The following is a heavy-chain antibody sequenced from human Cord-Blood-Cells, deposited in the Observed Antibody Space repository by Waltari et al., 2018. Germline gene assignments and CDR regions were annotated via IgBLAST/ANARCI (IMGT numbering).Heavy chain of an antibody. CDR2: DKPNSGGT. V-gene: IGHV1-2*02. CDR1: GYTFTGNY. CDR3: ARDVGAAAGTHWFDP. J-gene: IGHJ5*02. D-gene: IGHD6-13*01. Sequence: QVQLVQSGAEVKKPGASVKVSGKAPGYTFTGNYMHWVRQAPGQGLEWMGWDKPNSGGTNYAQKLQGRVTMTRDTSISAAYIELSRLRSDDTAVYYCARDVGAAAGTHWFDPWGQGTLVTVSS.